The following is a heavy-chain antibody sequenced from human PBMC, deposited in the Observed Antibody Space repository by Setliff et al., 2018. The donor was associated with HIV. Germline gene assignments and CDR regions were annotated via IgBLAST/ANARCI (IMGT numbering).Heavy chain of an antibody. CDR1: GETFNGYF. D-gene: IGHD2-15*01. Sequence: PSETLSLTCAVYGETFNGYFWTWIRQSPGKGLEWIGEINHSGSTNYNASLKSRVTLSVDTSKKQFSLKLRSVTAADTAVYYCASLGYCSGVRCYQPSYYYYGLDVWGQGTTVTVSS. J-gene: IGHJ6*02. CDR3: ASLGYCSGVRCYQPSYYYYGLDV. V-gene: IGHV4-34*08. CDR2: INHSGST.